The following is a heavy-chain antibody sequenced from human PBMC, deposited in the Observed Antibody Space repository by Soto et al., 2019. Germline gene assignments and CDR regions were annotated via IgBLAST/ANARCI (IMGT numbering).Heavy chain of an antibody. J-gene: IGHJ6*02. CDR1: GGSITSSY. Sequence: SETLSLTCTVSGGSITSSYWSWIRRPPGKGLEWIAYIYDTGISGYTPSTSYNPSLKSRVTMSVDTSKSQFSLKLTSVTAADTAVYYCARGEHAFFYYGLDVPGQGIKVSSP. CDR3: ARGEHAFFYYGLDV. V-gene: IGHV4-59*01. CDR2: IYDTGISGYTPST.